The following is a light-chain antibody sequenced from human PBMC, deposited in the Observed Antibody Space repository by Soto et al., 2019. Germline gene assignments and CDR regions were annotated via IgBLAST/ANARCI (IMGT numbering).Light chain of an antibody. CDR1: QRVRSNH. CDR3: QQYGDSPPYT. Sequence: ELVLTQSPGTLSLSPGERATLSCRASQRVRSNHLAWYQQKPGQAPSLLLYGASSRATGIPDRFSGSGSGTEFTLTISRLEPEDFVVYYCQQYGDSPPYTFGQGTRLEI. J-gene: IGKJ2*01. V-gene: IGKV3-20*01. CDR2: GAS.